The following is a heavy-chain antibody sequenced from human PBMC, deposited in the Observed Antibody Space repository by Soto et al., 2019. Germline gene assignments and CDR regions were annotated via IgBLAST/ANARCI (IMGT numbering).Heavy chain of an antibody. D-gene: IGHD6-6*01. CDR3: VRSSIEPRIFMYPFDY. Sequence: SYTLSQTDNTSGSAISNTSHNRSWNLHPSGEGLESIAHIYYHRNTYYHPSLKSRVTISLDTSKNQFSLRLNSVTAADTAVYFCVRSSIEPRIFMYPFDYWGLGTLVTVSS. V-gene: IGHV4-39*01. J-gene: IGHJ4*02. CDR2: IYYHRNT. CDR1: GSAISNTSHN.